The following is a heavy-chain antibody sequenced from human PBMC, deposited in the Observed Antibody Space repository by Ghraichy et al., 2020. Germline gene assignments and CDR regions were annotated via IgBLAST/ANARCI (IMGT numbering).Heavy chain of an antibody. V-gene: IGHV4-4*02. CDR3: ARRGREYSYVFDY. CDR1: GGSITSRNW. J-gene: IGHJ4*02. CDR2: IYHSGNT. D-gene: IGHD5-18*01. Sequence: SETLSLTCGVSGGSITSRNWWSWVRQPPGKGLEWIGEIYHSGNTNYNPSLKSRVTISVDKSNNQFSLKLSSVTAADTAVYYCARRGREYSYVFDYWGQGTLVTVSS.